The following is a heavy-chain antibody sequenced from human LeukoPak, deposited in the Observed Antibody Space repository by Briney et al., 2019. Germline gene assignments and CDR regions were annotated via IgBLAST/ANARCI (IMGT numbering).Heavy chain of an antibody. Sequence: PGGSLRLSCAVSGFIFSSHGMHWVRQAPGKGLEWVAIIWYDGSNKYYADSAKGRFTISRDNSKNTLYLQMNSLRAEDTAVYYCARSRSNVLMVYAIDAFDIWGQGTMVTVSS. CDR3: ARSRSNVLMVYAIDAFDI. CDR1: GFIFSSHG. J-gene: IGHJ3*02. V-gene: IGHV3-33*01. CDR2: IWYDGSNK. D-gene: IGHD2-8*01.